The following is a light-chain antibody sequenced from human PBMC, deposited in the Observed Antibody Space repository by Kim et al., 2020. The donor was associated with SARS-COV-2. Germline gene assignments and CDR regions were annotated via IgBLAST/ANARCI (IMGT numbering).Light chain of an antibody. Sequence: HSALTQPASVSGSPGQSITISCTGTSSDVGSYNLVSWYQQHPGKAPKLMIYEVSKRPSGVSNRFSGSKSGNTASLTISGLPAEDEADYYCCSYAGSSTYVFGTGTKVTVL. CDR2: EVS. CDR3: CSYAGSSTYV. V-gene: IGLV2-23*02. J-gene: IGLJ1*01. CDR1: SSDVGSYNL.